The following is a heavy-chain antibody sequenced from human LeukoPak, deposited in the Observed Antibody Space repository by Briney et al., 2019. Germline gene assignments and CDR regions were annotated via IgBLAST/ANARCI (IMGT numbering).Heavy chain of an antibody. CDR1: GYSISRSNW. J-gene: IGHJ6*04. Sequence: SETLSLTCAVSGYSISRSNWWGWIRQPPGKGLEWIGYIYYSGSTYYNPSLKSRVTMSVDTSKNQFSLKLSSVTAVDTAVYYCAATYLSSTSWEAMDVWGKGTTVIVSS. D-gene: IGHD2-2*01. V-gene: IGHV4-28*01. CDR2: IYYSGST. CDR3: AATYLSSTSWEAMDV.